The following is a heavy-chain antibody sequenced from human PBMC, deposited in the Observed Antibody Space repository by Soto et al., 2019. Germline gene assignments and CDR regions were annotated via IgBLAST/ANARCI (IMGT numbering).Heavy chain of an antibody. J-gene: IGHJ6*03. Sequence: ASVKVSCKASGYTFTSYYMHWVRQAPGQGLEWMGRIIPILGIANYAQKFQGRVTITADKSTSTAYMELSSLRSEDTAVYYCARELKENCSSTSCYRTRYYYYYMDVWGKGTTVTVSS. CDR3: ARELKENCSSTSCYRTRYYYYYMDV. V-gene: IGHV1-69*04. CDR2: IIPILGIA. D-gene: IGHD2-2*01. CDR1: GYTFTSYY.